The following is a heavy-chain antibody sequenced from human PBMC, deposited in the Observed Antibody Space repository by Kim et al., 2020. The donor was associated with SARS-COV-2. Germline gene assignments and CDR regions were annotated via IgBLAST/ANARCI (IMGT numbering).Heavy chain of an antibody. Sequence: SETLSLTCAVYGGSFSGYYWSWIRQPPGKGLEWFGEINHSGSTNYNPSLKSRVTISVDTSKNQFSLKLSSVTAADTAVYYCARVRSGGIYYYYYFGMDVWGQGTTVTVSS. CDR3: ARVRSGGIYYYYYFGMDV. D-gene: IGHD2-15*01. V-gene: IGHV4-34*01. CDR2: INHSGST. J-gene: IGHJ6*02. CDR1: GGSFSGYY.